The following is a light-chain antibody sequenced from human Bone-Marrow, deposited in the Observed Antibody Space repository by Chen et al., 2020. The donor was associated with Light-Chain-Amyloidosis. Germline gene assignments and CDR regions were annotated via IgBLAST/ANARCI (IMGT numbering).Light chain of an antibody. CDR1: DLPTKY. J-gene: IGLJ2*01. Sequence: SYELTQPPSVSVSPGQTARITCSGDDLPTKYAYWYQQKAGQAPLLVIHRDTERPSGISERFSGSSSGTTATLTISGVQAEDEADYHCQSADSSGSDEVIFGGGTKLTVL. CDR3: QSADSSGSDEVI. V-gene: IGLV3-25*03. CDR2: RDT.